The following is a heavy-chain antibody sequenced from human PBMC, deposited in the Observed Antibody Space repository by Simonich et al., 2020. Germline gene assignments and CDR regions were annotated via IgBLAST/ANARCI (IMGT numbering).Heavy chain of an antibody. CDR3: ARDLGSSYYFDY. CDR2: ISYDGSNK. Sequence: GGCVVQPGRSLRLSCAASGFTFSSYAMHWVRQAPGKGLEWVAVISYDGSNKYYADSVKGRFTISRDNSKNTLYLQMNSLRAEDTAVYYCARDLGSSYYFDYWGQGTLVTVSS. CDR1: GFTFSSYA. V-gene: IGHV3-30*07. J-gene: IGHJ4*02. D-gene: IGHD6-6*01.